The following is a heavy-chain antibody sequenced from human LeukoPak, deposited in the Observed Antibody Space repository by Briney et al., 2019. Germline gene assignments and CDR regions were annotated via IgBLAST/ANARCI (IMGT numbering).Heavy chain of an antibody. V-gene: IGHV1-18*01. Sequence: ASVKVSCKASGYTFFSYGLSWFRQAPGQGLEWVGWISGYNGNTNYAQKLQGRVTMTTDTSTSTAYMELRSLRSDDTAVYYCARDQRGDYDIFYDALDIWGQGTMVTVSS. J-gene: IGHJ3*02. CDR1: GYTFFSYG. CDR3: ARDQRGDYDIFYDALDI. D-gene: IGHD3-9*01. CDR2: ISGYNGNT.